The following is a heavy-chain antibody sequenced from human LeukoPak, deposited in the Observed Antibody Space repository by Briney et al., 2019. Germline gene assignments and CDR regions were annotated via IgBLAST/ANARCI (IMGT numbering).Heavy chain of an antibody. V-gene: IGHV4-34*01. Sequence: SETLSLTCAVYGGSFSGYYWSWIRQPPGKGLEWIGESKHSGGTNYNPSLKSRVTISVDTSKNQFSLKLSSVTAADTAVYYCARGQWEVRGIIITHFDYWGQGTLVTISS. CDR1: GGSFSGYY. CDR2: SKHSGGT. D-gene: IGHD3-10*01. CDR3: ARGQWEVRGIIITHFDY. J-gene: IGHJ4*02.